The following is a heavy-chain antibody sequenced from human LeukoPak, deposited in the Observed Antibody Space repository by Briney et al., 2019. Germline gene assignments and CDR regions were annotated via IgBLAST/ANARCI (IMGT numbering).Heavy chain of an antibody. CDR3: AREPQPGERGFDY. CDR2: TYYRSKWYN. V-gene: IGHV6-1*01. D-gene: IGHD7-27*01. Sequence: SQTLSLTCAVSGDSVSSNTAAWNWIRQSPSRGLEWLGRTYYRSKWYNDYAESVRSRITINPDTSKNDFSLHLNSVTPEDSAVYYCAREPQPGERGFDYWGQGSLVTVSS. J-gene: IGHJ4*02. CDR1: GDSVSSNTAA.